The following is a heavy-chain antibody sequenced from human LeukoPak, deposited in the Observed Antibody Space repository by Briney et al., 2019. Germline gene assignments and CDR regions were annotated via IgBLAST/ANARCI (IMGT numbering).Heavy chain of an antibody. CDR1: GGSNSSYY. Sequence: SETLSLTCTVSGGSNSSYYWSWIRQPPGKGLEWIGYIYYSGSTNYNPSLKSRVTTSVDTSKNQFSLKLSSVTAADTAVYYCARSMVRGVPLHPWGQGTLVTVSS. J-gene: IGHJ5*02. CDR2: IYYSGST. CDR3: ARSMVRGVPLHP. D-gene: IGHD3-10*01. V-gene: IGHV4-59*08.